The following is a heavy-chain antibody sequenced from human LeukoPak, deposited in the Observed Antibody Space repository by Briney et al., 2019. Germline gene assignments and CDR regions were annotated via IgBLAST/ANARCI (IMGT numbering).Heavy chain of an antibody. CDR1: GFNFSNYW. D-gene: IGHD3-10*01. J-gene: IGHJ4*02. CDR2: IKEDGSEK. V-gene: IGHV3-7*01. CDR3: ARDRSPGNFDY. Sequence: GGSLRLSCSASGFNFSNYWMNWVRQAPGKGLEWVANIKEDGSEKYYVDSVKGRFTISRDNAKNSLCLQMNSLRAEDTAVYYCARDRSPGNFDYWGQGTLVTVSS.